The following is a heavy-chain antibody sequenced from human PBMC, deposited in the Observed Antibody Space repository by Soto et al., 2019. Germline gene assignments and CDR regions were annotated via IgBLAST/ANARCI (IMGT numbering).Heavy chain of an antibody. V-gene: IGHV1-18*01. CDR2: ISAYNGNT. CDR3: ARDRADYDFWSGYYNDY. CDR1: GYTFTSYG. Sequence: ASVKVSCKASGYTFTSYGISWVRQAPGQGLEWMGWISAYNGNTNYAQKLQGRVTMTTDTSTSTAYMELRSLRSDDTAVYYCARDRADYDFWSGYYNDYWGQGTLVTVSS. D-gene: IGHD3-3*01. J-gene: IGHJ4*02.